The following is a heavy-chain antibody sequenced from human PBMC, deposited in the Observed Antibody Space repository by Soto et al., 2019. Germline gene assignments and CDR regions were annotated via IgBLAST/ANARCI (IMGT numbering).Heavy chain of an antibody. CDR3: GRPLYDLDSGPPFDS. V-gene: IGHV3-74*01. D-gene: IGHD1-26*01. CDR2: INTDKSTL. J-gene: IGHJ4*02. Sequence: EVQLVESGGGLVQPGGSLRLSCVASGFTFSRYWMHWVRQDPGKGLVWVSRINTDKSTLTYADSVEGRFTISRDNARNALYLQMDSLRAEDTAVYYCGRPLYDLDSGPPFDSWGQGTLVTVSS. CDR1: GFTFSRYW.